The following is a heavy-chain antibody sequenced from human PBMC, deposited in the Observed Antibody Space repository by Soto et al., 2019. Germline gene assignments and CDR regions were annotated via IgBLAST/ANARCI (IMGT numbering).Heavy chain of an antibody. V-gene: IGHV3-30*18. J-gene: IGHJ4*02. Sequence: QVQLVESGGGVVQPGRSLRLSCAASGFTFSSYGMHWVRQAPGKGLEWVAVISYDGSNKYYADSVKGRFTISRDNSKNPLYLQMNSLRAEDTAVYYCAKIRARYCTNGVCYRSFDYWGQGTLVTVSS. D-gene: IGHD2-8*01. CDR3: AKIRARYCTNGVCYRSFDY. CDR2: ISYDGSNK. CDR1: GFTFSSYG.